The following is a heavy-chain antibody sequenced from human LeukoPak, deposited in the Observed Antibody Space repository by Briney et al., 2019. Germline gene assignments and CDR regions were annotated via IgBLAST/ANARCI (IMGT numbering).Heavy chain of an antibody. Sequence: SETLSLTCAVYGGSFSGYYWSWIRQPPGKGLEWIGEINHSGSTNHNPSLKSRVTISVDTSKNQFSLKLSSVTAADTAVYYCASRRRGNWDAFDIWGQGTMVTVSS. V-gene: IGHV4-34*01. CDR3: ASRRRGNWDAFDI. J-gene: IGHJ3*02. CDR1: GGSFSGYY. D-gene: IGHD1-20*01. CDR2: INHSGST.